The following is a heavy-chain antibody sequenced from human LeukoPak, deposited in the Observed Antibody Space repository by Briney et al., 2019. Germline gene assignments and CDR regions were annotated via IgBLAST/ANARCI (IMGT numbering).Heavy chain of an antibody. CDR1: GGSISSGGYY. V-gene: IGHV4-31*03. CDR3: ARDNPGGGYFDY. Sequence: NPSQTLSLTCTVSGGSISSGGYYWSWIRQHPGKGLEWIGYIYYSGSTYYNPSLKSRVTISVDTSKNQFSLKLSSVTAADTAVYYCARDNPGGGYFDYWGQGTLVTVSS. D-gene: IGHD1-14*01. CDR2: IYYSGST. J-gene: IGHJ4*02.